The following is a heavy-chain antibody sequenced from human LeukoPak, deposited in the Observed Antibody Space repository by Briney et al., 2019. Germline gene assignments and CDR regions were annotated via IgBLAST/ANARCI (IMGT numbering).Heavy chain of an antibody. V-gene: IGHV1-2*02. CDR1: GYTFTSYY. CDR3: ARGYYDILTGYYIFFDY. CDR2: INPNSGGT. Sequence: ASVKVSCKASGYTFTSYYMHWVRQAPGQGLEWMGWINPNSGGTNYAQKFQGRVTMTRDTSISTAYMELSRLRSDDTAVYYCARGYYDILTGYYIFFDYWGQGTLVTVSS. J-gene: IGHJ4*02. D-gene: IGHD3-9*01.